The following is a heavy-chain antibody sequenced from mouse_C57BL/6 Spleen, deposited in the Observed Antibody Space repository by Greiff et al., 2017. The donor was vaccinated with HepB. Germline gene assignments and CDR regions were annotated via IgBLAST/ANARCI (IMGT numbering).Heavy chain of an antibody. CDR1: GYTFTSYW. Sequence: QVQLKQPGAELVKPGASVKLSCKASGYTFTSYWMHWVKQRPGQGLEWIGMIHPNSGSTNYNEKFKSKATLTVDKSSSTAYMQLSSLTSEDSAVYYCANDYYGSSYWYFDGWGTGTTVTVSS. V-gene: IGHV1-64*01. CDR3: ANDYYGSSYWYFDG. CDR2: IHPNSGST. D-gene: IGHD1-1*01. J-gene: IGHJ1*03.